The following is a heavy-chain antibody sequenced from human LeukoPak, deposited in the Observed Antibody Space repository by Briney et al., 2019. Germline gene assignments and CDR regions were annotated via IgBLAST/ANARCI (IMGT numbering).Heavy chain of an antibody. J-gene: IGHJ4*02. CDR3: ARGRDDYGDPLDY. CDR1: GYTFTSYA. CDR2: INAGNGNT. D-gene: IGHD4-17*01. Sequence: ASVKVSCKASGYTFTSYAMRWVRQAPGQRLEWMGWINAGNGNTKYSQKFQGRVTITRDTSASTAYMELSSLRSEDTAVYYCARGRDDYGDPLDYWGQGTLVTVSS. V-gene: IGHV1-3*01.